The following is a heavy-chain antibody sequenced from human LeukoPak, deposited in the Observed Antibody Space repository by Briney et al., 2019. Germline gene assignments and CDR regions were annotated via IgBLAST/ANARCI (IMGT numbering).Heavy chain of an antibody. CDR3: ARGTTAGIAVAGTYFRH. Sequence: PSETLSLTCAVYGGSFSGYYWSWIRQPPGKGLEWIGEINHSGSTNYNPSLKSRVTISVDTSKNQFSLKLSSVTAADTAVYYCARGTTAGIAVAGTYFRHWGQGTLVTVSS. D-gene: IGHD6-19*01. J-gene: IGHJ1*01. V-gene: IGHV4-34*01. CDR1: GGSFSGYY. CDR2: INHSGST.